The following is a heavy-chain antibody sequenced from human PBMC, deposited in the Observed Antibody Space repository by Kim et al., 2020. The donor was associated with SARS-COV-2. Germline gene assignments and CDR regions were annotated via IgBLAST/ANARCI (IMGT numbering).Heavy chain of an antibody. J-gene: IGHJ5*02. D-gene: IGHD2-15*01. Sequence: GGSLRLSCAASGFTFSSYGMHWVRQAPGKGLEWVAVISYDGSNKYYADSVKGRFTISRDNSKNTLYLQMNSLRAEDTAVYYCAKVVYRYCSGGSCNGWFDPWGQGTLVTVSS. CDR1: GFTFSSYG. CDR2: ISYDGSNK. V-gene: IGHV3-30*18. CDR3: AKVVYRYCSGGSCNGWFDP.